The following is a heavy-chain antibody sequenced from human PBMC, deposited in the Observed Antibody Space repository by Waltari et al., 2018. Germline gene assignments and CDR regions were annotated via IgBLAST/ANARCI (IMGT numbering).Heavy chain of an antibody. CDR2: ISYDGSKT. D-gene: IGHD3-10*01. V-gene: IGHV3-30*18. J-gene: IGHJ6*02. Sequence: QVQLVESGGGVVQPGRSLRLSCAASVFNFTPHALHWVRQAPGKGLEWVTLISYDGSKTYYADSVKGRFTIARDNSKDTVYLQMNSLRAEDTAVYYCAKGLWESPPYYYYAMDVWGQGTTVTVS. CDR1: VFNFTPHA. CDR3: AKGLWESPPYYYYAMDV.